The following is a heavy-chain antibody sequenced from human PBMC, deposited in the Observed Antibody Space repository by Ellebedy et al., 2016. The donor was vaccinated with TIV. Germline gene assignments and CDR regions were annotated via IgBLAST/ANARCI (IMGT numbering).Heavy chain of an antibody. J-gene: IGHJ4*02. CDR3: AKSGSYSFFDY. Sequence: GESLKISXAASGFTFSSYAMNWVRQAPGKGLEWVSAISSSGGSTYYADSVKGRFTISRDNSKNTLYLQMNSLRAEDTAVYYCAKSGSYSFFDYWGQGALVTVSS. V-gene: IGHV3-23*01. D-gene: IGHD1-26*01. CDR1: GFTFSSYA. CDR2: ISSSGGST.